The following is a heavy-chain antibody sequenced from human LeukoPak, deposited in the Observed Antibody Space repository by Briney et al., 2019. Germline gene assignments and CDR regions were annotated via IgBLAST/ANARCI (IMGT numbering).Heavy chain of an antibody. Sequence: GGSLRLSCAASGFTFSSYSMNWVRQAPGRGLEWVSYISGTGSTIYYADSLKGRFTISRDNAENSLFLQMNSLRAEDTAVYYCARGEYQLPPYYYYYYYMDVWGKGTTVTVSS. CDR1: GFTFSSYS. V-gene: IGHV3-48*01. J-gene: IGHJ6*03. CDR3: ARGEYQLPPYYYYYYYMDV. D-gene: IGHD2-2*01. CDR2: ISGTGSTI.